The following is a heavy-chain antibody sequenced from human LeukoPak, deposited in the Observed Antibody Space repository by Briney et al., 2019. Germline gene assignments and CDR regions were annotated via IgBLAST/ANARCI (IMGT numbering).Heavy chain of an antibody. CDR3: ASVVGSSCWYGEPYYMDV. J-gene: IGHJ6*03. D-gene: IGHD6-19*01. CDR2: ISSSSSYI. V-gene: IGHV3-21*01. CDR1: GFTFSSYS. Sequence: GGALRLSCAASGFTFSSYSMNWVPQAPGEGLLWVFCISSSSSYIYYADSVKGRFTISRDNAKNSLYLQINSLRAEDTSVYYCASVVGSSCWYGEPYYMDVWGKGTTVTVSS.